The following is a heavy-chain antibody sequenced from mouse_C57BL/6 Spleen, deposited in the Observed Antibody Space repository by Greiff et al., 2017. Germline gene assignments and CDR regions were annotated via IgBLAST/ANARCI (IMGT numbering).Heavy chain of an antibody. Sequence: VQLQQPGAELVRPGTSVTLSCKASGYTFTSYWMHWVKQRPGQGLEWIGVIDPSDSYTNYNQKFKGKATLTVDTSSSPAYMQLSSLTSEDSAVYYCARTGITTVVAGGDYYAMDYWGQGTSVTVSS. J-gene: IGHJ4*01. CDR2: IDPSDSYT. D-gene: IGHD1-1*01. V-gene: IGHV1-59*01. CDR3: ARTGITTVVAGGDYYAMDY. CDR1: GYTFTSYW.